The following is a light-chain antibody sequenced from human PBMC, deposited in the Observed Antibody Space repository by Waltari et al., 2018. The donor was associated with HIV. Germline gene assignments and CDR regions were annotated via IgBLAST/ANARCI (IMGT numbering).Light chain of an antibody. CDR3: QSYDSSLSGWV. Sequence: QSVLTQPPSVSGAPGQRVTISCTGRSSNIGAGYDVHWYQQLPGTAPKLLIFGNNNRPSGVPDRFSGFKSGTSASLAITGLQAEDEADYYCQSYDSSLSGWVFGGGTKLTVL. J-gene: IGLJ3*02. CDR2: GNN. V-gene: IGLV1-40*01. CDR1: SSNIGAGYD.